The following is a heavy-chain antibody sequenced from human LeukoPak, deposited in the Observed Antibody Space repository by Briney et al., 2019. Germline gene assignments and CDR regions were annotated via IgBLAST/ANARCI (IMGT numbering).Heavy chain of an antibody. CDR3: AKEGDIAAGLDY. D-gene: IGHD6-13*01. V-gene: IGHV3-13*01. Sequence: GGSLRLSCAASGFTFSSYDMHWVRQATGKGLEWVSAIGTAGDTYYSGSVKGRFTISRENAKNSLFLQMSSLRAGDTAVYYCAKEGDIAAGLDYWGQGTLVIVSS. J-gene: IGHJ4*02. CDR2: IGTAGDT. CDR1: GFTFSSYD.